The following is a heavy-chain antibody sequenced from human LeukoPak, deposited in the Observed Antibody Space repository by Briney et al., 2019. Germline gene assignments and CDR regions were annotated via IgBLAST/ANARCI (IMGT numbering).Heavy chain of an antibody. CDR1: GGSISSYY. CDR2: IYYSGST. CDR3: AREVDVVAATGGFDP. V-gene: IGHV4-59*01. Sequence: TSETLSLTCTVSGGSISSYYLSWIRQPPGKGLEWVGYIYYSGSTNYNPSLKSRVTISVDTSKNQFSLKLSSVTAADTAVYYCAREVDVVAATGGFDPWGQGTLVTVSS. J-gene: IGHJ5*02. D-gene: IGHD2-15*01.